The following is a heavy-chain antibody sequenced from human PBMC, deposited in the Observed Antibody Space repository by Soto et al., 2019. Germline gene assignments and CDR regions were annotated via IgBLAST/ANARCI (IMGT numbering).Heavy chain of an antibody. CDR1: GSSLSTSGMC. CDR2: IDWDDDK. Sequence: SGPTLVNPTQTLTLTCTFSGSSLSTSGMCVSWIRQPPGKALEWLARIDWDDDKYYSTSLKTRLTISKDTSKNQVVLTMTNMDPVDTALYYCARMFYGGKIGSWFDPWGQGTLVTVSS. J-gene: IGHJ5*02. CDR3: ARMFYGGKIGSWFDP. D-gene: IGHD4-17*01. V-gene: IGHV2-70*11.